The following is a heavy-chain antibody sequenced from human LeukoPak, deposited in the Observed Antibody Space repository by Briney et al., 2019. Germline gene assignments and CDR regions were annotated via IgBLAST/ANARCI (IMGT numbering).Heavy chain of an antibody. CDR2: IIPIFGTA. V-gene: IGHV1-69*13. Sequence: SVKVSCKASGGTFSSYAISWVRQAPGQGLEWMGGIIPIFGTANYAQKFQGRVTITADESTSTAYMELSSLRSEDTAVYYCAREFRYSYGLLVYWGQGTLVTVSS. J-gene: IGHJ4*02. CDR3: AREFRYSYGLLVY. D-gene: IGHD5-18*01. CDR1: GGTFSSYA.